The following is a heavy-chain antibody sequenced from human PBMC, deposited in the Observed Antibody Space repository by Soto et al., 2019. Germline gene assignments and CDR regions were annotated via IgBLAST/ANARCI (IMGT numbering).Heavy chain of an antibody. V-gene: IGHV1-69*04. CDR1: GGTFSSYT. CDR3: ARDKGRWGYDIYLGY. CDR2: IIPILGIA. D-gene: IGHD3-9*01. Sequence: GASVKVSCKASGGTFSSYTISWVPQAPGQGLEWMGRIIPILGIANYAQKFQGRVTITADKSTSTAYMELSSLRSEDTAVYYCARDKGRWGYDIYLGYWGQGTLVTVSS. J-gene: IGHJ4*02.